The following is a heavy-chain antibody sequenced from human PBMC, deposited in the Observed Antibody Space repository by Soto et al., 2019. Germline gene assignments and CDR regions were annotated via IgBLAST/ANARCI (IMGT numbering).Heavy chain of an antibody. Sequence: LRLSCAASGFTFSSYGMHWVRQAPGKGLGWVAVISYDGSNKYYADSVKGRFTISRDNSKNTLYLQMNSLRAEDTAVYYCAKDSGIAVAGTMGSFDYWGQGTLVTVSS. CDR2: ISYDGSNK. CDR1: GFTFSSYG. J-gene: IGHJ4*02. CDR3: AKDSGIAVAGTMGSFDY. D-gene: IGHD6-19*01. V-gene: IGHV3-30*18.